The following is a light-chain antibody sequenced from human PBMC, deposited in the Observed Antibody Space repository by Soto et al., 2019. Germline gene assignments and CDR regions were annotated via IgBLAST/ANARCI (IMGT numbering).Light chain of an antibody. J-gene: IGKJ1*01. CDR3: HQRSNLWT. Sequence: EIFMTQAPATLSVSPGERSTLSCRASQSVSSNLAWYQQKPGQAPRLLIYGASTRAPGIPARFSGSRSATDFTLTISSLEPEDFAVYYCHQRSNLWTFGQGTKVDIK. CDR1: QSVSSN. V-gene: IGKV3-11*01. CDR2: GAS.